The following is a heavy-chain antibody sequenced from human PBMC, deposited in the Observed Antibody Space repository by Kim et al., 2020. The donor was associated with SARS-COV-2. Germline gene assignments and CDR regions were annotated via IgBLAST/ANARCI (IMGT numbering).Heavy chain of an antibody. J-gene: IGHJ4*02. Sequence: GGSLRLSCAASGFTFSNAWMSWVRQAPGKGLEWVGRIKSKTDGGTTDYAAPVKGRFTISRDDSKNTLYLQMNSLKTEDTAVYYCTTDLGIAAAGYPYAIDYWGQGTLVTVSS. CDR2: IKSKTDGGTT. D-gene: IGHD6-13*01. CDR3: TTDLGIAAAGYPYAIDY. V-gene: IGHV3-15*01. CDR1: GFTFSNAW.